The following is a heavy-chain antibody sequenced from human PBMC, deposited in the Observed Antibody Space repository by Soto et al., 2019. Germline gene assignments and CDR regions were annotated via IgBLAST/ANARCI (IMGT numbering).Heavy chain of an antibody. J-gene: IGHJ2*01. CDR1: GFTFGTYG. CDR3: AKAPRGGHYGDWYFDL. Sequence: EVQLLESGGGLVQPGGSLRLSCAGSGFTFGTYGMSWVRLAPGRGLEWVSAIKSGGETTYYPDSVKGRFTISRDNSKNTLYMRMNGLRAEDTAIYYCAKAPRGGHYGDWYFDLWGRGTLVTVSS. V-gene: IGHV3-23*01. D-gene: IGHD3-10*01. CDR2: IKSGGETT.